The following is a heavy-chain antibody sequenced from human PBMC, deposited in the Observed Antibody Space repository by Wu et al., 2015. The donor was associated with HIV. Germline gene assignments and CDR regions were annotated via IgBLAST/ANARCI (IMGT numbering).Heavy chain of an antibody. J-gene: IGHJ5*02. Sequence: QVQLVQSGAEVKKPGASVKVSCKASGYTFTGYYMHWVRQAPGQGLEWMGWINPNSGGTNYAQKFQGRVTMTRDTSISTAYMELSRLRSDDTAVYYCARPHEPIVVVPAAIDWFDPVGQGTWSPSPQ. CDR2: INPNSGGT. V-gene: IGHV1-2*02. CDR3: ARPHEPIVVVPAAIDWFDP. CDR1: GYTFTGYY. D-gene: IGHD2-2*02.